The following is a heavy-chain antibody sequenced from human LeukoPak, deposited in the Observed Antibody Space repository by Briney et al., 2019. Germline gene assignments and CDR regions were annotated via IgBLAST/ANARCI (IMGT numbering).Heavy chain of an antibody. CDR3: ARDLQGYSYDDYGMDV. CDR2: ISDDGRNK. J-gene: IGHJ6*02. D-gene: IGHD5-18*01. CDR1: GFCFISYG. Sequence: PGGSLRLSCAASGFCFISYGMHWVRQAPGKGLEWVGVISDDGRNKKYADSVKGRFTISRDNSKDTLYLQMNSLRDEDTAVYYCARDLQGYSYDDYGMDVWGQGTTVTVSS. V-gene: IGHV3-30*03.